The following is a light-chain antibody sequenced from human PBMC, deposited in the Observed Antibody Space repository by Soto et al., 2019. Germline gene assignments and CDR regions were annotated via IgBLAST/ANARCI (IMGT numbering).Light chain of an antibody. Sequence: IQMTQSPSSLSASVGDRVTITCRASQSISSYLNWYQQKPGKAPKLLIYAASSLQSGVPSRFSGSGSGTDFTLTISRLQPEDFATYYCQQSYSTPRAFGGGTKVEIK. CDR2: AAS. CDR1: QSISSY. J-gene: IGKJ4*01. CDR3: QQSYSTPRA. V-gene: IGKV1-39*01.